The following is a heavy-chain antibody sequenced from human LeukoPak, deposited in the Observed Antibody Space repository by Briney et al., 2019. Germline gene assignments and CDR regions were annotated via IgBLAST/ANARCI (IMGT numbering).Heavy chain of an antibody. CDR1: GGSISSGGYY. Sequence: KPPETLSLTCTVSGGSISSGGYYWSWIRQHPGKGLEWIGYIYYSGSTYYNPSLKSRVTISVDTSKNQFSLKLSSVTAADTAVYYCARVLRFLEWFRFDIWGQGTMVTVSS. V-gene: IGHV4-31*03. J-gene: IGHJ3*02. D-gene: IGHD3-3*01. CDR3: ARVLRFLEWFRFDI. CDR2: IYYSGST.